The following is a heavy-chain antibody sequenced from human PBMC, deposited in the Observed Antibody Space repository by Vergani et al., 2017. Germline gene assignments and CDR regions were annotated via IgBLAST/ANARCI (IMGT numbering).Heavy chain of an antibody. J-gene: IGHJ4*02. D-gene: IGHD1-1*01. CDR1: EYSFGNYW. CDR2: IYPADSDT. CDR3: ARHTTYTDS. V-gene: IGHV5-51*01. Sequence: EVELVQSGPEMRKPGESLKISCKGSEYSFGNYWIGWVGQMPGKGLEWMGIIYPADSDTRYSPSFQGQVTISADKSIRTAFLQWDSLKASDTALYYCARHTTYTDSWGQGTLVTVSS.